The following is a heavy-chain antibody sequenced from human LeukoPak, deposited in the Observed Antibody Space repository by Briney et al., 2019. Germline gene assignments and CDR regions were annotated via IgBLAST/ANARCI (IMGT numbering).Heavy chain of an antibody. CDR1: GHTFTSYY. Sequence: ASVKVSCKASGHTFTSYYMHWVRQAPGQGLEWMGIINPSGGSTSYAQKFQGRVTITADESTSTAYMELSSLRSEDTAVYYCAREYYDILTGPQYYYYMDVWGKGTTVTISS. CDR2: INPSGGST. CDR3: AREYYDILTGPQYYYYMDV. J-gene: IGHJ6*03. D-gene: IGHD3-9*01. V-gene: IGHV1-46*01.